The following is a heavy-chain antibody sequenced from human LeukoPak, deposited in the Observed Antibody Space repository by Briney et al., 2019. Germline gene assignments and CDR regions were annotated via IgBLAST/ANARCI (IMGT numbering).Heavy chain of an antibody. V-gene: IGHV4-59*01. CDR3: ARGNYGAMYYFDY. D-gene: IGHD4-17*01. CDR2: IYYSGST. CDR1: GGSISTYY. Sequence: SETLSLTCTVSGGSISTYYWSWIRQPPGKGLEWIGYIYYSGSTNYNPSLKSRVTISVDTSKNQFSLKLSSVTAADTAVYYCARGNYGAMYYFDYWGQGTLVTVSS. J-gene: IGHJ4*02.